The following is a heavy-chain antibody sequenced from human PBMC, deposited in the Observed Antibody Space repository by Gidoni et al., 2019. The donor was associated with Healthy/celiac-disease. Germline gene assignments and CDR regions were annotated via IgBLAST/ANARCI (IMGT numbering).Heavy chain of an antibody. V-gene: IGHV1-18*04. J-gene: IGHJ4*02. CDR3: ARAPPYYDYVWGSYRTVGNGDY. D-gene: IGHD3-16*02. Sequence: QVQLVQSGAEVKKPGASVKVSCKASGYTFTSYGISWVRQAPGQGLEWMGWISAYNGNTNYAQKLQGRVTMTTDTSTSTAYMELRSLRSDDTAVYYCARAPPYYDYVWGSYRTVGNGDYWGQGTLVTVSS. CDR1: GYTFTSYG. CDR2: ISAYNGNT.